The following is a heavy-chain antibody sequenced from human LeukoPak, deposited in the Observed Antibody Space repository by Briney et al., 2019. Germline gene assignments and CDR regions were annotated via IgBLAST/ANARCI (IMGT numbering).Heavy chain of an antibody. CDR1: GFTFRTYA. CDR2: ISGSGGST. V-gene: IGHV3-23*01. Sequence: GGSLRLSCTGSGFTFRTYAFSWVRQAPGKGLEWVSAISGSGGSTYYADSVKGRFTISRDKSKNTLYLQMNSLRAEDTAVYYCAKGLAVAGHFDYWGQGTLVTVSS. J-gene: IGHJ4*02. CDR3: AKGLAVAGHFDY. D-gene: IGHD6-19*01.